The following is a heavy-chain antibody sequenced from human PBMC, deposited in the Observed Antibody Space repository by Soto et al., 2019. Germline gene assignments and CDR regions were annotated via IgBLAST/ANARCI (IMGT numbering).Heavy chain of an antibody. CDR1: GSTFSSYA. D-gene: IGHD6-13*01. J-gene: IGHJ6*02. CDR3: ASCPQTGTYYYYGMDV. CDR2: IIPIFGTA. Sequence: QVQLVQSGAEVKKPGSSVKVSCKASGSTFSSYAISWVRQAPGQGLEWMGGIIPIFGTANYAQKFQGRVTIPANESTSTAYMELSSLRSEDTAVYYCASCPQTGTYYYYGMDVWGQGTTVTVSS. V-gene: IGHV1-69*01.